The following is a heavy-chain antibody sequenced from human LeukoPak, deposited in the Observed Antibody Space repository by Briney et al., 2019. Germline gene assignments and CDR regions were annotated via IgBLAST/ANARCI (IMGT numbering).Heavy chain of an antibody. V-gene: IGHV3-53*01. J-gene: IGHJ4*02. CDR2: IYSGGST. CDR3: ARAPGYSFFDY. D-gene: IGHD5-18*01. CDR1: GFTVSNNY. Sequence: PGGSLRLSCAASGFTVSNNYMSWVRQAPGKGLEWVSVIYSGGSTYYADSVKGRFTISRDNSKNTLYLQMNSLRAEDTAVYYCARAPGYSFFDYWGQGTLVTVSS.